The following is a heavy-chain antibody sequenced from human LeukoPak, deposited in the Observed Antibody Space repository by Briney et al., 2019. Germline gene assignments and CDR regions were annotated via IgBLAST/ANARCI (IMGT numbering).Heavy chain of an antibody. Sequence: ASVKVSCKASGYTFTSYDINWVRQATGQGLEWMGWMNPNSGNTGYAQKFQGRVTMTRNTSISTAYMELSSLRSEDTAVYYCARRWFGELLPTIGFDYWGQGTLVTVSS. V-gene: IGHV1-8*01. D-gene: IGHD3-10*01. J-gene: IGHJ4*02. CDR2: MNPNSGNT. CDR1: GYTFTSYD. CDR3: ARRWFGELLPTIGFDY.